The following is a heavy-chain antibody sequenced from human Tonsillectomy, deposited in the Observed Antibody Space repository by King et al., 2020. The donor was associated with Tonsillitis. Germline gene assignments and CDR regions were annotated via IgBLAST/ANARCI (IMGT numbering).Heavy chain of an antibody. J-gene: IGHJ4*02. CDR2: IYYTGSP. Sequence: LQLQESGPGLVKPSETLSLICTVSGGSISNSAYYWGWIRQPPGKGLEWIGSIYYTGSPYYNPSLKSRVTISLHTSKNQFSLKLSSLTAADTAMYFCARQKRLEQEDDWGQGTLVTVSS. CDR1: GGSISNSAYY. D-gene: IGHD1/OR15-1a*01. V-gene: IGHV4-39*01. CDR3: ARQKRLEQEDD.